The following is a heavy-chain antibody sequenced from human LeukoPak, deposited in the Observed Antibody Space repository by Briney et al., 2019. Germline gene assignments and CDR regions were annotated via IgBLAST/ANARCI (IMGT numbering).Heavy chain of an antibody. CDR2: MNPNSGNT. Sequence: ASVKVSCKASGYTFTSYDINWVRQATGQGLEWMGWMNPNSGNTGYAQKFQGRVTMTKNTSISTAYMELSSLRSEDTALYCCARAPTWSSTSYNYYYMDVWGKGTTVTISS. J-gene: IGHJ6*03. CDR1: GYTFTSYD. V-gene: IGHV1-8*01. CDR3: ARAPTWSSTSYNYYYMDV. D-gene: IGHD3-3*01.